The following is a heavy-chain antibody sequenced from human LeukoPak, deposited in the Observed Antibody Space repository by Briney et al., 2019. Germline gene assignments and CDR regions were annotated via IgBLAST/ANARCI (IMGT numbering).Heavy chain of an antibody. CDR2: INPNSGGT. V-gene: IGHV1-2*02. CDR1: GYTFTGYY. CDR3: AINRFIVVVPAAPPPDY. J-gene: IGHJ4*02. Sequence: GASVKVSCKSSGYTFTGYYMHWVRQAPGQGLEWMGWINPNSGGTNYAQKFQGRVTMTRDTSISTAYKELSRLRSDDTAVYCCAINRFIVVVPAAPPPDYWGQGTLVTVSS. D-gene: IGHD2-2*01.